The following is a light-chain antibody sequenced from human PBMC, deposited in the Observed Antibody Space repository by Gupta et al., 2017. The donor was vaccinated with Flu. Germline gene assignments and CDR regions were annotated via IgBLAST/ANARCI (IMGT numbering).Light chain of an antibody. V-gene: IGLV6-57*01. CDR3: QSYDSSTLYV. CDR2: EDN. J-gene: IGLJ1*01. Sequence: NFMLTQPHSVSESPGKTVTISCPRSSGSIASNYVQWYQQRPGSSPTTVIYEDNQRPSGVPDRFSGSIDSSSNSASLTISGLKTEDEADYYCQSYDSSTLYVFGTGTKVTVL. CDR1: SGSIASNY.